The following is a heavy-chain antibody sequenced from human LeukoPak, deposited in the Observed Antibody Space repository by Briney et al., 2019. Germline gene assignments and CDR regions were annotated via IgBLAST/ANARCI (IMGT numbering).Heavy chain of an antibody. Sequence: SETLSLTCTVSGYSISSGYYWGWIRQPPGKGLEWIGSIYHSGSTYYNPSLKSRVTISVDTSKNQFSLKLSSVTAADTAVYYCARGPVVTPYYYYYYMDVWGKGTTVTVSS. CDR2: IYHSGST. V-gene: IGHV4-38-2*02. CDR1: GYSISSGYY. CDR3: ARGPVVTPYYYYYYMDV. D-gene: IGHD3-22*01. J-gene: IGHJ6*03.